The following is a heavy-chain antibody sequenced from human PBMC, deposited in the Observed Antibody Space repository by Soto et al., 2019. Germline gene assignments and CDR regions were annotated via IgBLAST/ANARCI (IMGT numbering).Heavy chain of an antibody. CDR2: INHSGST. J-gene: IGHJ2*01. CDR1: GGSFSPYC. Sequence: QVQLQQWGAGLLKPSETLSLTCAVYGGSFSPYCWSWIRQPPGKGLEWIGEINHSGSTNYNPTLTRRTTLSVDTSKNQVSLTLTSVTAADTAVYYCARLASGWQYYYFDFWGRGTPVTVSS. V-gene: IGHV4-34*01. CDR3: ARLASGWQYYYFDF. D-gene: IGHD6-19*01.